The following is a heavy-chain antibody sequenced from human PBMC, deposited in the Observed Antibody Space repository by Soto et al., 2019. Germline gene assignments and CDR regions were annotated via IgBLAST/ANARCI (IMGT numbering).Heavy chain of an antibody. CDR3: ARSRITIFGVVILPYYYYGMDV. CDR1: GFTFSSYA. J-gene: IGHJ6*02. Sequence: GGSLRLSCAASGFTFSSYAMHWVRQAPGKGLEWVAVISYDGSNKYYADSVKGRFTISRDNSKNTLYLQMNSLRAEDTAVYYCARSRITIFGVVILPYYYYGMDVWGQGTTVTVSS. CDR2: ISYDGSNK. D-gene: IGHD3-3*01. V-gene: IGHV3-30-3*01.